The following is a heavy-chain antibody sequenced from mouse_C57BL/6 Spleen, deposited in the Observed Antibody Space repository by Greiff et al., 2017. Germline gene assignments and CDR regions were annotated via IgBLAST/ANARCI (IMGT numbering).Heavy chain of an antibody. V-gene: IGHV5-6*01. Sequence: EVQVVESGGDLVKPGGSLKLSCAASGFTFSSYGMSWVRQTPDKRLEWVATISSGGSYTYYPDSVTGRFTISRDNAKNTLYLQMSSLKSEDTAMYYCARQGGYYGNYDAMDYWGARNLSHRLL. D-gene: IGHD2-1*01. J-gene: IGHJ4*01. CDR1: GFTFSSYG. CDR2: ISSGGSYT. CDR3: ARQGGYYGNYDAMDY.